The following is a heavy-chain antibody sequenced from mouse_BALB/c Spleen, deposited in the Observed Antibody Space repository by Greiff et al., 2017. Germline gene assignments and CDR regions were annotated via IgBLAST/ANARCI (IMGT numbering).Heavy chain of an antibody. Sequence: VQLQQSGAELVRPGTSVKVSCKASGYAFTNYLIEWVKQRPGQGLEWIGVINPGSGGTNYNEKFKGKATLTADKSSSTAYMQLSSLTSDDSAVYFCARSYGNPYFDYWGQGTTLTVSS. CDR2: INPGSGGT. CDR3: ARSYGNPYFDY. J-gene: IGHJ2*01. CDR1: GYAFTNYL. D-gene: IGHD2-1*01. V-gene: IGHV1-54*01.